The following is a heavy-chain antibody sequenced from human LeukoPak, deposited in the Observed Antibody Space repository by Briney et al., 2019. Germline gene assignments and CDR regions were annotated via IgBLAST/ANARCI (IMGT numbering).Heavy chain of an antibody. CDR3: ARDLNCGGDCQPH. Sequence: ASVKVSCKASGYTFTGYYMHWVRQAPGQGLEWMGWISPNSGGTNYAQKFQGRVTMTRDTSISTAYMELSRLRSDDTAVYYCARDLNCGGDCQPHWGQGTLVTVSS. CDR1: GYTFTGYY. D-gene: IGHD2-21*01. V-gene: IGHV1-2*02. J-gene: IGHJ4*02. CDR2: ISPNSGGT.